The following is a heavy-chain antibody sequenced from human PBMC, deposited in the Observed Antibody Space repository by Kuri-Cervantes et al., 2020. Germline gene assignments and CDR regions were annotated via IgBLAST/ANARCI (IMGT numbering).Heavy chain of an antibody. J-gene: IGHJ6*03. CDR2: ISYDGSNK. CDR1: GFTFSNYA. Sequence: GGSLRLSCAASGFTFSNYALHWVRQAPGKGLEWVAVISYDGSNKYYADFVKGRFTISRDNSKNTLYLQVNSLRAEDTAVYYCAREVGEELIPRYYYYMDVWGKGTTVTVSS. CDR3: AREVGEELIPRYYYYMDV. V-gene: IGHV3-30*01. D-gene: IGHD3-16*01.